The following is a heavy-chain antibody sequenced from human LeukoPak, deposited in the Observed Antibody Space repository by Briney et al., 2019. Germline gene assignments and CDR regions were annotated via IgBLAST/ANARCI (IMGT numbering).Heavy chain of an antibody. J-gene: IGHJ4*02. V-gene: IGHV3-30*18. CDR3: AKVIGYSYGYYFDY. CDR2: ISYDGSNK. D-gene: IGHD5-18*01. CDR1: GFTFSSYG. Sequence: PGGSLRLSCAASGFTFSSYGMHWVRQAPGKGLEWVAVISYDGSNKYYADSVKGRFTISRDNSKNTLYLQMNSLRAEDTAVYYCAKVIGYSYGYYFDYWGQGTLVTVSS.